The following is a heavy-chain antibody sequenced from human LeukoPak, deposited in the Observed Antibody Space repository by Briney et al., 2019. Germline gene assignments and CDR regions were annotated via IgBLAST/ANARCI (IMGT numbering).Heavy chain of an antibody. CDR3: ARGPGGDYYGSGSYYGPWDY. D-gene: IGHD3-10*01. Sequence: GGSLRLSCAASGFTFSSYAMSWVRQAPGKGLEWVSAISGSGGSTYYADSVKGRFTISRDNSKNTLYLQMNSLRAEDTAVYYCARGPGGDYYGSGSYYGPWDYWGQGTLVTVSS. CDR1: GFTFSSYA. CDR2: ISGSGGST. J-gene: IGHJ4*02. V-gene: IGHV3-23*01.